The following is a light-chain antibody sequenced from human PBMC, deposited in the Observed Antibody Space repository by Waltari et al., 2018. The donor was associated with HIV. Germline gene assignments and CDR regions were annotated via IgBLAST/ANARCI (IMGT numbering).Light chain of an antibody. V-gene: IGLV3-25*03. Sequence: SYELTQPPSVSLSPGQTARITCSGDALPKQYAYWYHQKPGQAPVLVIYKDTERPSGIPERFSGSSSGTTVTLTISGAQAEDEADYYCQSADSSGTWVFGGGTKLTVL. CDR3: QSADSSGTWV. CDR1: ALPKQY. CDR2: KDT. J-gene: IGLJ3*02.